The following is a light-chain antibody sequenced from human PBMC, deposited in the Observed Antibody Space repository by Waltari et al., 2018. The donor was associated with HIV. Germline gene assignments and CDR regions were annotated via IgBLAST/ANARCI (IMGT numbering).Light chain of an antibody. V-gene: IGLV1-47*01. J-gene: IGLJ3*02. Sequence: QSVLTQPPSASGTPGQRVTISCSGSSFNIGNNFVYWYQKLPGTAPKLLIYRNNQRPSGVPDRFSGSTSVTSASLVISGLRSGDEADYYCAAWDDTLSGLFGGGTKLTVL. CDR1: SFNIGNNF. CDR2: RNN. CDR3: AAWDDTLSGL.